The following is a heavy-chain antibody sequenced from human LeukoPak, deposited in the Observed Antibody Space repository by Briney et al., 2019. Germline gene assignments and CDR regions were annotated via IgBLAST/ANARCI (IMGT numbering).Heavy chain of an antibody. V-gene: IGHV3-23*01. CDR2: ISGSGGST. D-gene: IGHD3-10*02. CDR1: GFTFSTFA. Sequence: GGSLRLSCAASGFTFSTFAMIWVRQPPGKGLEWVSAISGSGGSTYYADSVKGRFTISRDNSKNTLYLQMNSLRAEDTAVYYCAKVMLGELLYWFDPWGQGTLVTVSS. J-gene: IGHJ5*02. CDR3: AKVMLGELLYWFDP.